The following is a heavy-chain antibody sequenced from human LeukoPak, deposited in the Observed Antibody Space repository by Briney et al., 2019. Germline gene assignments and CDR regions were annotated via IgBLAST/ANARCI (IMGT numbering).Heavy chain of an antibody. Sequence: ASVKVSCKASVYTFTGYYMHWVRQAPAQGLEGMGRINPNSGGTNYAQKFQGRVTMTRDTSISTAYMELRRLMSVDTAVYYCARDVWDIVLIVYLEYFQHWGQGTLVTVSS. CDR1: VYTFTGYY. CDR3: ARDVWDIVLIVYLEYFQH. V-gene: IGHV1-2*06. D-gene: IGHD2-8*01. J-gene: IGHJ1*01. CDR2: INPNSGGT.